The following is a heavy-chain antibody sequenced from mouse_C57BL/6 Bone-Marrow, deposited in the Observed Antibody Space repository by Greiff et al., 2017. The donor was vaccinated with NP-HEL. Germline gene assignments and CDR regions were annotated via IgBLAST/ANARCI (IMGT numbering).Heavy chain of an antibody. CDR1: GYSITSGYY. Sequence: EVQLQESGPGLVKPSQSLSLTCSVTGYSITSGYYWNWIRQFPGNKLEWMGYISYDGSNNYNPSLKNRISITRDTSKNQFFLKLNSLTTEDTATYYCARDPHYYSNYVGYYFDYWGQGTTLTVSS. D-gene: IGHD2-5*01. V-gene: IGHV3-6*01. CDR3: ARDPHYYSNYVGYYFDY. J-gene: IGHJ2*01. CDR2: ISYDGSN.